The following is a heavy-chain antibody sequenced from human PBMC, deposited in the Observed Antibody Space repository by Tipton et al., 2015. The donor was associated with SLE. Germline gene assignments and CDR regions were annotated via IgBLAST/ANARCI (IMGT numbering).Heavy chain of an antibody. CDR1: GGSISSYY. CDR2: IYYSGST. V-gene: IGHV4-59*01. CDR3: ATGTEVAAGKVTRFDY. D-gene: IGHD6-13*01. J-gene: IGHJ4*02. Sequence: TLSLTCTVSGGSISSYYWSWIRQPPGKGLEWIGYIYYSGSTNYNPSLKSRVTISVDTSKNQFSLKLSSVTAADTAVYYCATGTEVAAGKVTRFDYWGQGTLVTVSS.